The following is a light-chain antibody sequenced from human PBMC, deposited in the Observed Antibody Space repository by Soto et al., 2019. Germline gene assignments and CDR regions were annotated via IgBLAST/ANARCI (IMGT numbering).Light chain of an antibody. CDR3: QQRSNWPPIT. V-gene: IGKV3D-20*02. Sequence: EVVLTQSAGTVSLSPGERATLSCRASQSVSSSYLAWYQQKPGQAPRLLIYGASSRATGIPDRFSGSGSGTDFTLTISSLEPEDFAVYYCQQRSNWPPITFGQGTRLEIK. CDR2: GAS. CDR1: QSVSSSY. J-gene: IGKJ5*01.